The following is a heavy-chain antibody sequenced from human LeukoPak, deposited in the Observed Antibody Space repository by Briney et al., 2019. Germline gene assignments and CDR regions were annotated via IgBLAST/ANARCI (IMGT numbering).Heavy chain of an antibody. Sequence: ASVKVSCKASGYTFTSYHMHWVRQAPGQGLEWMGIINPSGGSTSYAQKFQGRVTMTRDTSTSTVYMELSSLRSEDTAVYHCARDAALYGSGSYGEHYFDYWGQATLVTVSS. J-gene: IGHJ4*02. D-gene: IGHD3-10*01. CDR2: INPSGGST. CDR3: ARDAALYGSGSYGEHYFDY. CDR1: GYTFTSYH. V-gene: IGHV1-46*01.